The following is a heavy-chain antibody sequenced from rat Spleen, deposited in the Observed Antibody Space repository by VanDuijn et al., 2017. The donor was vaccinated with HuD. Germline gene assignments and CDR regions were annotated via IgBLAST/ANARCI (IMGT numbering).Heavy chain of an antibody. J-gene: IGHJ2*01. Sequence: EVQLVETGGGLVQPGMSLKLSCVASGFTFSTYWMYWVRQAPGKGLEWVSSISNDGVNTYYRDSVKGRFTVSRDNAKNTLYLQMDSLRSEDTATYYCARSDGVHYYLPFADWGQGVMVTVSS. D-gene: IGHD1-1*01. CDR2: ISNDGVNT. CDR3: ARSDGVHYYLPFAD. CDR1: GFTFSTYW. V-gene: IGHV5-58*01.